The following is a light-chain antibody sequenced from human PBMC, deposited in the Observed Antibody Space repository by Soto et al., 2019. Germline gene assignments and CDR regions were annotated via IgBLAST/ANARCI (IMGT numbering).Light chain of an antibody. V-gene: IGKV1-5*01. CDR1: QSISSW. CDR2: AAS. Sequence: IQMTQSPSTLSATVGDRVTITCRASQSISSWLAWYQKKPGKAPKLLMDAASNIDSGLPTWFSGGGSGKESSLTISNLQPDDGATYYCQQYENSWAFGQGTKVDIK. CDR3: QQYENSWA. J-gene: IGKJ1*01.